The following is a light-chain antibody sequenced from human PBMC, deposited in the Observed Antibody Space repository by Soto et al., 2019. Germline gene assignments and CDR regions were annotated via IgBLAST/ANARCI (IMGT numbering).Light chain of an antibody. CDR3: SSYASSTTVVV. V-gene: IGLV2-14*01. Sequence: QSALTQPASVSGSPGQSITISCTGTSSDVGGYNSVSWYQQHPGKAPKLMIYEVTNRPSGVSNRFSGSKSGNTASLTISGLQTEDEADYYCSSYASSTTVVVFGGGTKRTVL. J-gene: IGLJ2*01. CDR1: SSDVGGYNS. CDR2: EVT.